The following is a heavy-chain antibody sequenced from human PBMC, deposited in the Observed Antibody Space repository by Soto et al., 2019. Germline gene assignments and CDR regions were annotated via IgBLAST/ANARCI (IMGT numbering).Heavy chain of an antibody. CDR3: ARDRGWYGGNPGYDY. D-gene: IGHD2-15*01. CDR1: GGSVSSGSYY. CDR2: IYYSGST. Sequence: SETLSLTCTFSGGSVSSGSYYWSWIRQPPGKGLEWIGYIYYSGSTNYNPSLKSRVTISVDTSKNQFSLKLSSVTAADTAVYYCARDRGWYGGNPGYDYWGQGTLVTVSS. V-gene: IGHV4-61*01. J-gene: IGHJ4*02.